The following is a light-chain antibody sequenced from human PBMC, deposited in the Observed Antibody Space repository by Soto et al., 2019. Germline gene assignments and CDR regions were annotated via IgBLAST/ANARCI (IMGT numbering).Light chain of an antibody. CDR2: GVT. CDR3: FSHRRGDSHV. V-gene: IGLV2-14*01. Sequence: QSVLTQPACVSGSPGQSITISCTGTSRDVGGYNYVSWYQQYPGKAPKLMIYGVTNRPSGVSNRFSGSKTGNTAPLTISGLQAEDEAYYYCFSHRRGDSHVFGTGTKVTVL. CDR1: SRDVGGYNY. J-gene: IGLJ1*01.